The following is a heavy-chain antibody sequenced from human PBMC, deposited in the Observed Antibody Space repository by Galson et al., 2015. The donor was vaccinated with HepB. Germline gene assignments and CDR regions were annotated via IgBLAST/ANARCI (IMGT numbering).Heavy chain of an antibody. D-gene: IGHD2-2*01. CDR3: ARAGYCSSTSCYWRHYYYYGMDV. J-gene: IGHJ6*02. CDR1: GSTSTSYG. CDR2: ISAYNGNT. V-gene: IGHV1-18*04. Sequence: SVKVSCKASGSTSTSYGISWVRQAPGQGLEWMGWISAYNGNTNYAQKLQGRVTMTTDTSTSTAYMELRSLRSDDTAVYYCARAGYCSSTSCYWRHYYYYGMDVWGQGTTVTVSS.